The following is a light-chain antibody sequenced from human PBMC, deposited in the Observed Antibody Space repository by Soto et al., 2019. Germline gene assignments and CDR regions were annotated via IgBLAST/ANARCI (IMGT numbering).Light chain of an antibody. CDR2: GAS. CDR3: QQYGSSLLT. CDR1: QSVSSSY. V-gene: IGKV3-20*01. J-gene: IGKJ4*01. Sequence: EIVLTQYPGTLSLSPGERATLSCRASQSVSSSYLAWYKQKPGQAPRLLIYGASSRATGIPDRFSGSGSETDFTRTISRMEPEDVSVYYCQQYGSSLLTFGGGTKVELK.